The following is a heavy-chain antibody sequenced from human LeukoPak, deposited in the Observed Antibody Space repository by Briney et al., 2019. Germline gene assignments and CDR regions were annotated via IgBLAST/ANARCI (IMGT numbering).Heavy chain of an antibody. J-gene: IGHJ6*02. D-gene: IGHD5-24*01. CDR2: IYYSGST. CDR3: ARDGRTPPYYYYGMDV. V-gene: IGHV4-59*06. CDR1: GGSISSYY. Sequence: SETLSLTCTVSGGSISSYYWSWIRQHPGKGLEWIGYIYYSGSTYYNPSLKSRVTISVDTSKNQFSLKLSSVTAADTAVYYCARDGRTPPYYYYGMDVWGQGTTVTVSS.